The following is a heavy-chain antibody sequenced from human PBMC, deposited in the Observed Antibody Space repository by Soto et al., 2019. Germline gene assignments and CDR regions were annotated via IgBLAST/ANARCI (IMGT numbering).Heavy chain of an antibody. CDR3: ARQDIENTVMVEY. D-gene: IGHD5-18*01. CDR1: GFIFSTYA. CDR2: ISYDGSNK. Sequence: QVQLVESGGGVVQPGRSLRLSCAASGFIFSTYAMHWVRQAPGKGLEWVAVISYDGSNKFYADSLKGRFTISRDNSKKALYLQMNNLRAEDTAVYYCARQDIENTVMVEYWGQGTLVTVSS. V-gene: IGHV3-30-3*01. J-gene: IGHJ4*02.